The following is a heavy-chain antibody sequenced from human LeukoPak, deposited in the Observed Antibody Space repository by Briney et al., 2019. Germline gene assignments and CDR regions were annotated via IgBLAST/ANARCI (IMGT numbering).Heavy chain of an antibody. Sequence: KSSETLSLTCTVSADSISSYYWNWIRQPPGKGLEWIGYISYSGSTNYNPSLKSRVTISLDTSKFHFSLKLSSVTAADTAVYYCARVGSSWSDPRFDNWGQGTLVTVSS. CDR3: ARVGSSWSDPRFDN. CDR1: ADSISSYY. J-gene: IGHJ4*02. V-gene: IGHV4-59*01. CDR2: ISYSGST. D-gene: IGHD6-13*01.